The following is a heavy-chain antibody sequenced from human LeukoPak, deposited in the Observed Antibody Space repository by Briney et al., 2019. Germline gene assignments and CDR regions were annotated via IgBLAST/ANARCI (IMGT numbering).Heavy chain of an antibody. Sequence: GGSLRLSCAASGFTFSSYAMHWVRQAPGKGLEYVSAISSNGGSTYYANSVKGRFTISRDNSKNTLYLQMGSLRAGDTAVYYCVREAVSSSWNNWYFDLWGRGTLVTVSS. J-gene: IGHJ2*01. D-gene: IGHD6-13*01. CDR3: VREAVSSSWNNWYFDL. CDR1: GFTFSSYA. CDR2: ISSNGGST. V-gene: IGHV3-64*01.